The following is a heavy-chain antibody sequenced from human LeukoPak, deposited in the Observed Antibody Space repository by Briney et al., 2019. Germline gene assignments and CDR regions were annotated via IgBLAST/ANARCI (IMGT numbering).Heavy chain of an antibody. Sequence: GGSLRLSCAASGFPFSNYGMHWVRQAPGKGLEWVAFIQYDGGNKYYADSVKGRFTISRDNSKNILYLQMNSLRAEDTAVYYCAKDRCSNGVGCYYYYMDVWGKGTTVTISS. CDR1: GFPFSNYG. CDR2: IQYDGGNK. D-gene: IGHD2-8*01. V-gene: IGHV3-30*02. CDR3: AKDRCSNGVGCYYYYMDV. J-gene: IGHJ6*03.